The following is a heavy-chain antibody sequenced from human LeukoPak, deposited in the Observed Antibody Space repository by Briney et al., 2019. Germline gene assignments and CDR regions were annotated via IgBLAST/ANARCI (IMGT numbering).Heavy chain of an antibody. CDR3: AKDLRLWPTM. D-gene: IGHD5-18*01. CDR1: GFTFSSYA. V-gene: IGHV3-23*01. J-gene: IGHJ4*02. CDR2: ISVSGGST. Sequence: PGGSLRLSCGASGFTFSSYAMSWVRQAPGKGLEWVSSISVSGGSTYYAGSVKGRFTISRDNSKNTLYLQMNSLRAEDTALYYCAKDLRLWPTMGGQGTLVTVSS.